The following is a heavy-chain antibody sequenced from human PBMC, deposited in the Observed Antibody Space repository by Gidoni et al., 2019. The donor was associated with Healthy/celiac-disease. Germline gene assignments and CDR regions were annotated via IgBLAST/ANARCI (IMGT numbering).Heavy chain of an antibody. CDR1: ARTFISYA. J-gene: IGHJ5*02. D-gene: IGHD3-22*01. CDR3: ATIKYYYDSRANWFDP. V-gene: IGHV1-69*04. CDR2: IIPILGIA. Sequence: QVQLVQSGAVVKKPGSSVKVSCKASARTFISYAISWVRPDPGQGLEWMGTIIPILGIANYAQKFQGRVTITADKSTSTAYRELSSLRSEDTAVYYCATIKYYYDSRANWFDPWGQGTLVTVSS.